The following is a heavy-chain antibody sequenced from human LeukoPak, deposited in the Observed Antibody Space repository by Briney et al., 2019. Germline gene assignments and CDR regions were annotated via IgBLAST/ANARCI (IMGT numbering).Heavy chain of an antibody. CDR3: ASLVGATDHDAFDI. CDR2: ISAYNGNT. J-gene: IGHJ3*02. V-gene: IGHV1-18*01. Sequence: ASVKVSCKASGYTFTSYGISWVRQAPGQGLEWMGWISAYNGNTNYARKLQGRVTMTTDTSTSTAYMELRSLRSDDTAVYYCASLVGATDHDAFDIWGQGTMVTVSS. CDR1: GYTFTSYG. D-gene: IGHD1-26*01.